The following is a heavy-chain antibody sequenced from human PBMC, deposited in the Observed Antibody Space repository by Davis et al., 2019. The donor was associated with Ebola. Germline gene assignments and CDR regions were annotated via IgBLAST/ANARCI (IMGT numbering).Heavy chain of an antibody. J-gene: IGHJ5*02. D-gene: IGHD6-6*01. V-gene: IGHV3-21*01. CDR3: ARDGLVLWFDP. CDR1: GFTFGDYA. Sequence: GESLKISCTASGFTFGDYAMSWVRQAPGKGLEWVSSISSSSSYIYYADSVKGRFTISRDNAKNSLYLQMNSLRAEDTAVYYCARDGLVLWFDPWGQGTLVTVSS. CDR2: ISSSSSYI.